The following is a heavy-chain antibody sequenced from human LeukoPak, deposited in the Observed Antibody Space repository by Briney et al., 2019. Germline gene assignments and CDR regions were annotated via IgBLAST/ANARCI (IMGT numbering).Heavy chain of an antibody. V-gene: IGHV3-48*01. J-gene: IGHJ5*02. CDR3: AKDQVVITTAGSWFDP. CDR2: ISGFSSAI. CDR1: GFTFGDYS. Sequence: QPGGSLRLSCAASGFTFGDYSMNWVRQAPGKGPEWVSYISGFSSAIYYADSVKGRFTISRDNSKNTVYLQMNSLRAEDTAVYYCAKDQVVITTAGSWFDPWGQGTLVTVSS. D-gene: IGHD3-22*01.